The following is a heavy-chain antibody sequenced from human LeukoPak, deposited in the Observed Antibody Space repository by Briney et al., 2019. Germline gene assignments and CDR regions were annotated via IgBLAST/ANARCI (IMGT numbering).Heavy chain of an antibody. V-gene: IGHV3-21*04. CDR3: ASLNWNDVWNYYYGMDV. J-gene: IGHJ6*02. CDR1: GFTFSSYS. CDR2: ISSSSSYI. D-gene: IGHD1-20*01. Sequence: GGSLRLSCAASGFTFSSYSMNWVRQAPGKGLEWVSSISSSSSYIYYADSVKGRFTISRDNAKNSLYLQMNSLRAEDTAVYYCASLNWNDVWNYYYGMDVWGQGTTVTVSS.